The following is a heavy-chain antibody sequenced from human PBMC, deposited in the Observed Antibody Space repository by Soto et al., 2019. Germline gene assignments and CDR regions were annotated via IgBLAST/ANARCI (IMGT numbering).Heavy chain of an antibody. J-gene: IGHJ4*02. CDR1: GFTFSSYE. CDR3: ASEKRSSWYLGLDY. V-gene: IGHV3-48*03. Sequence: EVQLVESGGGLVQPGGSLRLSCAASGFTFSSYEMNWVRQAPGKGLEWVSYISSSGSTIYYADSVKGRFTISRDNAKNSLYLQMYSLRAEDTAVYYCASEKRSSWYLGLDYWGQGTLVTVSS. D-gene: IGHD6-13*01. CDR2: ISSSGSTI.